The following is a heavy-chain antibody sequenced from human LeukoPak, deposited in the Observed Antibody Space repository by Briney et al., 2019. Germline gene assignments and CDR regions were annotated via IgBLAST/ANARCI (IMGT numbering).Heavy chain of an antibody. J-gene: IGHJ6*02. V-gene: IGHV4-34*01. Sequence: SETLSLTCAVYGGSFSGYYWSWIRQPPGKGLEWIGEINHSGSTNYNPSLKSRVTISVDTSKNQFSLKLSSVTAADTAVYYCARIFTMIVVVPTPYGVDVWGQGTAVTVSS. D-gene: IGHD3-22*01. CDR1: GGSFSGYY. CDR2: INHSGST. CDR3: ARIFTMIVVVPTPYGVDV.